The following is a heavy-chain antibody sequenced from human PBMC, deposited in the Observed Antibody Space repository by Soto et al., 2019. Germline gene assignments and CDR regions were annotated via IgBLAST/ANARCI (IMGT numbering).Heavy chain of an antibody. J-gene: IGHJ3*01. D-gene: IGHD7-27*01. V-gene: IGHV3-23*01. CDR1: GFILNNYA. CDR3: VKRGRNWGAFDF. CDR2: IGGTDGDSDGVP. Sequence: VQLLESGGDLVQPGGSLRLSCVASGFILNNYAMSWVRQAPGKGLEWVSTIGGTDGDSDGVPWCEDSVKGRFTISRDSSANTLFLHMDNLRAEDSALYYCVKRGRNWGAFDFWGQGTTVVVSS.